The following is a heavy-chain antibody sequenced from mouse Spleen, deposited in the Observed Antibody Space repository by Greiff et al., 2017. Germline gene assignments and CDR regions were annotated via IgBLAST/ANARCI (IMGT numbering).Heavy chain of an antibody. D-gene: IGHD1-1*01. CDR3: ARGGYYYGSSPHYAMDY. CDR2: INPNNGGT. J-gene: IGHJ4*01. V-gene: IGHV1-22*01. CDR1: GYTFTDYN. Sequence: EVKLVESGPELVKPGASVKMSCKASGYTFTDYNMHWVKQSHGKSLEWIGYINPNNGGTSYNQKFKGKATLTVNKSSSPAYMELRSLTSEDSAVYYCARGGYYYGSSPHYAMDYWGQGTSVPVSS.